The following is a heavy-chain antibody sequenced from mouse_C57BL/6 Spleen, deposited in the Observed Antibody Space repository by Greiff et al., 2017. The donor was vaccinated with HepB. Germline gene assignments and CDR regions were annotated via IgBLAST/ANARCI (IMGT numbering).Heavy chain of an antibody. V-gene: IGHV3-6*01. CDR3: ARADYDYDDGRSY. Sequence: EVKLMESGPGLVKPSQSLSLTCSVTGYSITSCYYWNWIRQFPGNKLEWMGYISYDGSNNYNPSLKNRISITRDTSKNQFFLKLNSVTTEDTATYYCARADYDYDDGRSYWGQGTLVTVSA. J-gene: IGHJ3*01. D-gene: IGHD2-4*01. CDR2: ISYDGSN. CDR1: GYSITSCYY.